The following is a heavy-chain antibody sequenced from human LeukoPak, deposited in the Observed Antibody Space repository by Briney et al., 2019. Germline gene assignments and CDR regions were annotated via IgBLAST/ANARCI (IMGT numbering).Heavy chain of an antibody. Sequence: PGGSLRLSCAASGFTFSSYAMSWVRQAPGKGLEWVSGISGSGDSIYYADFVKGRFTISRDNSKNTLYLQMNSLRAEDTAVYYCARDEGAFDIWGQGTMVTVSS. V-gene: IGHV3-23*01. CDR3: ARDEGAFDI. CDR2: ISGSGDSI. CDR1: GFTFSSYA. J-gene: IGHJ3*02.